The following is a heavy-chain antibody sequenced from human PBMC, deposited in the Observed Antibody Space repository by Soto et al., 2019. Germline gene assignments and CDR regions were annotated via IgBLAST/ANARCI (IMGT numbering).Heavy chain of an antibody. Sequence: SETLSLTCAVSGGSISSGGYSWSWIRQPPGKGLEWIGYIYHSGSTYYNPSLKSRVTISVDRAKNQFSLKLSSVTAADTAVYNCAILASYDSSGYSSPNVYFDYWGQGTLVTVSS. J-gene: IGHJ4*02. D-gene: IGHD3-22*01. CDR1: GGSISSGGYS. V-gene: IGHV4-30-2*01. CDR2: IYHSGST. CDR3: AILASYDSSGYSSPNVYFDY.